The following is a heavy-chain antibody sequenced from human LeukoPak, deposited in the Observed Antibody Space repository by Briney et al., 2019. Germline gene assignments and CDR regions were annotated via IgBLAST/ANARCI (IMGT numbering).Heavy chain of an antibody. D-gene: IGHD3-9*01. V-gene: IGHV3-23*01. CDR1: GFTFSSYA. J-gene: IGHJ4*02. Sequence: PGGSLRLSCAASGFTFSSYAMSWVRQAPGKGLEWVSAISGSGGSTYYADSVKGRFTISRDNSKNTLYLQMNSLRAEDTAVYYCAKDFYDILTGFRNPFDYWGQGTLVTVSS. CDR2: ISGSGGST. CDR3: AKDFYDILTGFRNPFDY.